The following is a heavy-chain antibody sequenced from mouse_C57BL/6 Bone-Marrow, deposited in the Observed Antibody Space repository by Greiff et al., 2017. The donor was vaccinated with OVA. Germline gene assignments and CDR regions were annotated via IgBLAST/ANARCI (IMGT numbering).Heavy chain of an antibody. CDR2: IYPGDGDT. J-gene: IGHJ4*01. CDR1: GYAFSSSW. Sequence: LQESGPELVKPGASVKISCKASGYAFSSSWMNWVKQRPGKGLEWIGRIYPGDGDTNYNGKFKGKATLTADKSSSTAYMQLSSLTSEDSAVYFCARRLTTVVATENAMDYWGQGTSVTVSS. V-gene: IGHV1-82*01. CDR3: ARRLTTVVATENAMDY. D-gene: IGHD1-1*01.